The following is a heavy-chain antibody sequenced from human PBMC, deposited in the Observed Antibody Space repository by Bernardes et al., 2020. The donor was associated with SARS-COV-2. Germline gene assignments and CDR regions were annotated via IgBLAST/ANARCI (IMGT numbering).Heavy chain of an antibody. D-gene: IGHD3-16*01. CDR2: IDSSGSS. J-gene: IGHJ6*02. V-gene: IGHV4-39*01. CDR1: AGATSSTNYY. CDR3: SGSCFGFACYIGGLRSCDYGMDV. Sequence: SESLSLTCTVSAGATSSTNYYWGRLHQPPGKGLEWIRSIDSSGSSYYNPSFHSRVRASVDTSTYQFSLRLSFVTVADTAVYYCSGSCFGFACYIGGLRSCDYGMDVWGQGTTVTVSS.